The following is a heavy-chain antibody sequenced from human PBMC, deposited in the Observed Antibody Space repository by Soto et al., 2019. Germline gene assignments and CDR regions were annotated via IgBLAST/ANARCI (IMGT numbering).Heavy chain of an antibody. CDR2: IVASIGNT. V-gene: IGHV1-58*02. CDR3: ARVAEMGSVTKGYYYYMDV. CDR1: GFTFTSSA. D-gene: IGHD3-10*01. Sequence: SVKVSCKASGFTFTSSAMQWVRQARGQRLEWMGRIVASIGNTNYAQKFQGRVTITADKSTTTAYMELSSLRSADTAVYYCARVAEMGSVTKGYYYYMDVWGKGTTVTVSS. J-gene: IGHJ6*03.